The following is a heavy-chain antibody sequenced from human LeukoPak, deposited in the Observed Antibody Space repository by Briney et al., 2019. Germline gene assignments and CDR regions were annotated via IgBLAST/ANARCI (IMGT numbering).Heavy chain of an antibody. CDR3: AKDTEAARPNYFDY. Sequence: GGSLRLSCAASGFTFDDYAMHWVRHAPGKGLEWVSGISWNSGSIGYADSVKGRFTISRDNAKNTLYLQMNSLRAEDTAVYYCAKDTEAARPNYFDYWGQGTLVTVSS. D-gene: IGHD6-6*01. V-gene: IGHV3-9*01. CDR2: ISWNSGSI. J-gene: IGHJ4*02. CDR1: GFTFDDYA.